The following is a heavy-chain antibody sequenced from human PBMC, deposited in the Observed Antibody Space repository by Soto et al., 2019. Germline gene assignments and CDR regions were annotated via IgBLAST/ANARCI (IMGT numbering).Heavy chain of an antibody. D-gene: IGHD3-3*01. CDR1: GFTFSSYW. CDR2: IKQDGSEK. V-gene: IGHV3-7*01. CDR3: ARADYDFWSGYYGAFDI. J-gene: IGHJ3*02. Sequence: LRLSCAASGFTFSSYWMSWVRQAPGKGLEWVANIKQDGSEKYYVDSVKGRFTISRDNAKNPLYLQMNSLRAEDTAVYYCARADYDFWSGYYGAFDIWGQGTMVTVSS.